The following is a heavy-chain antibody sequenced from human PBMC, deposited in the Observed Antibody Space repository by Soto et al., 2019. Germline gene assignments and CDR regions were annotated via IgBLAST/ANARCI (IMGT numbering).Heavy chain of an antibody. J-gene: IGHJ6*03. CDR3: AGRYYYGSGSYYNGEDYYYYMDV. D-gene: IGHD3-10*01. CDR1: GFTFSSYG. Sequence: GGSLRLSCAASGFTFSSYGMHWVRQAPGKGLEWVSAISGSGGSIYYADSVKGRFTISRDNSKNTLYLQMNSLRAEDTAVYYCAGRYYYGSGSYYNGEDYYYYMDVWGKGTTVTVSS. CDR2: ISGSGGSI. V-gene: IGHV3-23*01.